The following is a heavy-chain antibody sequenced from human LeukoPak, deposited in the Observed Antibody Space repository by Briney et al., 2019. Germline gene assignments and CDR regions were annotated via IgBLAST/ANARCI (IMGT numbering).Heavy chain of an antibody. CDR2: ISPSGDIT. CDR1: GFIFSSYG. CDR3: AKELLWFGESLYYFDY. V-gene: IGHV3-23*01. Sequence: PGGSLRFSCAASGFIFSSYGMHWVRQAPGKGLEWVSGISPSGDITYYADSVKGRFTISRDNSKNTLYLQMNSLRAEDTAVYYCAKELLWFGESLYYFDYWGQGTLVTVSS. J-gene: IGHJ4*02. D-gene: IGHD3-10*01.